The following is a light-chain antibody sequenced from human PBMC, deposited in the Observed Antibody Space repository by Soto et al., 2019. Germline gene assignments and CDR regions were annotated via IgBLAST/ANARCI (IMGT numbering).Light chain of an antibody. V-gene: IGKV1-33*01. CDR3: QQYDDLPIT. CDR1: HDISNY. Sequence: DIQLTQSPSFLSASVGDRVSITCQASHDISNYLNWYQQKPGKAPKVLIYGASNLETGVPSRFSGSGSGTDFTLTISSLQPEDFATYFCQQYDDLPITFGLGTRLEIK. CDR2: GAS. J-gene: IGKJ5*01.